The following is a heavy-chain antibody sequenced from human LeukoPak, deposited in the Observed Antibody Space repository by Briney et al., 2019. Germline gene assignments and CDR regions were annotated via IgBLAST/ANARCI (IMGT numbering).Heavy chain of an antibody. Sequence: GGSLRLSCAASGFTFSSYGMHWVRQAPGKGLEWVAVISYDGSDKYYAESVEGRFTISRDNSKDTLYLQMNSLRAEDTAVYYCARDGQDYGDYFWYFDYWGQGTLVTVSS. CDR2: ISYDGSDK. V-gene: IGHV3-30*03. D-gene: IGHD4-17*01. CDR1: GFTFSSYG. J-gene: IGHJ4*02. CDR3: ARDGQDYGDYFWYFDY.